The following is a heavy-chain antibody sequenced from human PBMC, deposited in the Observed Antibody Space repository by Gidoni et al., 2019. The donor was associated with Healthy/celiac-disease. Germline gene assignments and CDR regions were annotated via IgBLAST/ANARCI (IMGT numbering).Heavy chain of an antibody. CDR3: ASYTGDY. J-gene: IGHJ4*02. CDR2: IITIFSTK. CDR1: GGTFSSYA. D-gene: IGHD3-10*01. Sequence: AQLVHSGADAMKPGPSVTVSCKASGGTFSSYAISWVRQAPGQGLEWVGGIITIFSTKNNEQKFQRRVTITADESTGTAYMELSSLGSEDTAVYYYASYTGDYWGQGTLVTVSS. V-gene: IGHV1-69*01.